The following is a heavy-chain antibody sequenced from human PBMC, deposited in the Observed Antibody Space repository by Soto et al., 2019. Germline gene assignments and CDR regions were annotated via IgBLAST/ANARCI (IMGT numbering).Heavy chain of an antibody. J-gene: IGHJ4*02. D-gene: IGHD3-16*01. CDR1: GFTFRSYV. CDR3: AREGTTGGLDV. V-gene: IGHV3-33*05. CDR2: TSHDGSNN. Sequence: QVQLVESGGGVVQPGTSLRLSCVGSGFTFRSYVIHWVRQAPGKGLEWVALTSHDGSNNFYGDCVKGRFTISRDNSRNTGELQRDSLSLEETSISNCAREGTTGGLDVWGQGALVSVSS.